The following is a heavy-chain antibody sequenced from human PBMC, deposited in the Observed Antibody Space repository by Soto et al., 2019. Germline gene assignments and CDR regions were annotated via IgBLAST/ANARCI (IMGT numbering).Heavy chain of an antibody. J-gene: IGHJ4*02. CDR2: INSDGSST. Sequence: VSWAAAGGTIINFCGHRIRQNKGKGLVWVSRINSDGSSTGYADSVMGRFTIPRDNAKNTVYLQMNSLRAEDTAVYYCARDQGYCSGGSCYVAGYWGQGTLVTVSS. CDR3: ARDQGYCSGGSCYVAGY. V-gene: IGHV3-74*01. CDR1: GGTIINFC. D-gene: IGHD2-15*01.